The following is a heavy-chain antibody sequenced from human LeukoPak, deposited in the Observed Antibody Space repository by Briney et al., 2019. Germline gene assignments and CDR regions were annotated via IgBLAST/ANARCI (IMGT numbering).Heavy chain of an antibody. CDR3: AKDSAPMTTVKTTFDS. CDR1: GFTFDNYG. Sequence: PGGSLRLSCAASGFTFDNYGMSWVRQAPGKGLEWVSLISGDGGTTYYADSVKGRFTISRDNSKNSLYLQMNSLRTEDTALFYCAKDSAPMTTVKTTFDSWGQGTLVTVSS. J-gene: IGHJ4*02. CDR2: ISGDGGTT. V-gene: IGHV3-43*02. D-gene: IGHD4-17*01.